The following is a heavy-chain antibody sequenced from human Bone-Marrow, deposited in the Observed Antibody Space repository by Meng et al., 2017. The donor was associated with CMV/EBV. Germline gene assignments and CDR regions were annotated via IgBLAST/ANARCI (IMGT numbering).Heavy chain of an antibody. Sequence: SETLSLTCTVSGGSISSSSYYWGWIRQPPGKGLEWIGSIYYSGSTYYNPSLKSRVTISVDTSKNQFSLKLSSVTAADTAVYYCARGSRVWSGYYGHDYWGQGTLVTVSS. D-gene: IGHD3-3*01. CDR2: IYYSGST. V-gene: IGHV4-39*07. J-gene: IGHJ4*02. CDR3: ARGSRVWSGYYGHDY. CDR1: GGSISSSSYY.